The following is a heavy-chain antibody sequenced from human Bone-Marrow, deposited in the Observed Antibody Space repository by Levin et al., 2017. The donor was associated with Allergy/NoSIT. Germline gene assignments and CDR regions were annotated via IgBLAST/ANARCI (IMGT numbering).Heavy chain of an antibody. Sequence: GGSLRLSCAASGFTFSTYAMNLVRQAPGQGLEWVSSVSDSGSYTFYADSVKGRFTISRDNSKNTLYLQMNSLRAEDTALYYCAKDDGTAYYSFDYWGQGTLVTVSS. CDR2: VSDSGSYT. D-gene: IGHD2-21*02. V-gene: IGHV3-23*01. CDR1: GFTFSTYA. J-gene: IGHJ4*02. CDR3: AKDDGTAYYSFDY.